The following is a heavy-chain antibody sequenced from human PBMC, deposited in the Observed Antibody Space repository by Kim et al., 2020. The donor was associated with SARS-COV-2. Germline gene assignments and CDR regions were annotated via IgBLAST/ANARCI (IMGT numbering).Heavy chain of an antibody. J-gene: IGHJ6*02. V-gene: IGHV3-21*01. CDR2: ISSSSSYI. D-gene: IGHD2-15*01. CDR3: ARDPINGSSSYHHYQGGGMDV. Sequence: GGSLRLSCAASGFTFSSYSMNWVRQAPGKGLEWVSSISSSSSYIYYADSVKGRFTISRDNAKNSLYLQMNSPRAEDTAVYYCARDPINGSSSYHHYQGGGMDVWGQGTTVTVSS. CDR1: GFTFSSYS.